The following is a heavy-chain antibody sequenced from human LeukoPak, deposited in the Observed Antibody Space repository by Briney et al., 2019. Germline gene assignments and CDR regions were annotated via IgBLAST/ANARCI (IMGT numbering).Heavy chain of an antibody. CDR1: GGSISSSSYY. CDR2: IYYSGST. V-gene: IGHV4-39*07. CDR3: AREGGSSWINTYYFDY. J-gene: IGHJ4*02. D-gene: IGHD6-13*01. Sequence: SETLSLTCTVSGGSISSSSYYWGWIRQPPGKGLEWIGSIYYSGSTYYNPSLKSRVTISVDTSKNQFSLKLSSVTAADTAVYYCAREGGSSWINTYYFDYWGQGTLVTVSS.